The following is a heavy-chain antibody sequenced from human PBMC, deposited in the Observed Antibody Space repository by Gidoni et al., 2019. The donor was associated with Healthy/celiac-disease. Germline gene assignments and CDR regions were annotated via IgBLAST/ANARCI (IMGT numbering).Heavy chain of an antibody. CDR1: GFTFSSDG. J-gene: IGHJ6*02. V-gene: IGHV3-30*03. CDR3: ARDLDYTSYYGMDV. D-gene: IGHD4-4*01. Sequence: QVQLVESGGGVVQPGRSLGPSCAAPGFTFSSDGMHWVRQAPGKGLEWVAVISYDGSNKYYADSVKGRFTISRDNSKNTLYLQMNSLRAEDTAVYYCARDLDYTSYYGMDVWGQGTTVTVSS. CDR2: ISYDGSNK.